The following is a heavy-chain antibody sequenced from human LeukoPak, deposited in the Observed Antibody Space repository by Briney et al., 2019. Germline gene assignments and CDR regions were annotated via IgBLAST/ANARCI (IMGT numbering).Heavy chain of an antibody. CDR3: AKTRPLDSSSWSHGDY. CDR1: GFTFSNYA. D-gene: IGHD6-13*01. Sequence: GGSLRLSCAASGFTFSNYAMTWVRQAPGKGLEWVSAISGSGLTTYYGDSVKGRFTISRDNSKNTLYLQMNSLRAEDTAVYYCAKTRPLDSSSWSHGDYWGQGTLVTVSS. J-gene: IGHJ4*02. CDR2: ISGSGLTT. V-gene: IGHV3-23*01.